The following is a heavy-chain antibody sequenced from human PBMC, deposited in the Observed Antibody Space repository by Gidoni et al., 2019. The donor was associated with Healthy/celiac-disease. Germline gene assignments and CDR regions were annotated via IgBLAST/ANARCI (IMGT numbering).Heavy chain of an antibody. V-gene: IGHV4-59*01. J-gene: IGHJ4*02. CDR1: GGSISSYY. CDR3: ARDLTDYGDYYFDY. Sequence: QVQLQASGPGLVKPSETLSLTCTVSGGSISSYYWSWIRQPPGKGLEWIGYIYYSGNTNYNPSLKSRVTISVDTSKNQFSLKLSSVTAADTAVYYCARDLTDYGDYYFDYWGQGTLVTVSS. CDR2: IYYSGNT. D-gene: IGHD4-17*01.